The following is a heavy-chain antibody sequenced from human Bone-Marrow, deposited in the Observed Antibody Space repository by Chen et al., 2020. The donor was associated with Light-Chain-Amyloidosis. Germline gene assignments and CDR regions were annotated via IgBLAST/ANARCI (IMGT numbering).Heavy chain of an antibody. CDR2: IGTAGDT. Sequence: EVQLVESGGGLVQPGGSLRLSCAASGFTFSSYDMHWVRQATGKGLEWVSAIGTAGDTYYPGSVKGRFTISRENAKNSLYLQMNSLRAGDTAVYYCAREASKRIAAAGNPHYYYYGMDVWGQGTTVTVSS. J-gene: IGHJ6*02. CDR1: GFTFSSYD. D-gene: IGHD6-13*01. CDR3: AREASKRIAAAGNPHYYYYGMDV. V-gene: IGHV3-13*01.